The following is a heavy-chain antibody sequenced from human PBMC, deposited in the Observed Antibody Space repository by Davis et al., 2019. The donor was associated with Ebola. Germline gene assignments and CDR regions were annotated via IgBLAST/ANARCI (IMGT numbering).Heavy chain of an antibody. CDR2: INSDGSST. Sequence: SLNISCAASGFTFSCYWLHLVLQAPGKGLVWVSRINSDGSSTTYAGSVKGRFTISRDNARNTLHLKMNSLRAEDTAVYYCARGPVGYFDYWGQGTLVTVSS. CDR1: GFTFSCYW. D-gene: IGHD4-23*01. V-gene: IGHV3-74*01. J-gene: IGHJ4*02. CDR3: ARGPVGYFDY.